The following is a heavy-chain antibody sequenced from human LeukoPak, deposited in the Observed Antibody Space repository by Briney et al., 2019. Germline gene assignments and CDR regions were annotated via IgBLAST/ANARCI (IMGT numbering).Heavy chain of an antibody. CDR3: ARDSGSSSWNWFDP. CDR2: IIPIFGTA. V-gene: IGHV1-69*13. D-gene: IGHD6-13*01. Sequence: ASVKVPCKASGGTFSSYAISWVRQAPGQGLEWMGGIIPIFGTANYAQKFQGRVTITADESTSTAYMELSSLRSEDTAVYYCARDSGSSSWNWFDPWGQGTLVTVSS. J-gene: IGHJ5*02. CDR1: GGTFSSYA.